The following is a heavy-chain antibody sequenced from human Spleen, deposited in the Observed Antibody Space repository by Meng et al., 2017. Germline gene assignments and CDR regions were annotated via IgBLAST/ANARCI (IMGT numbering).Heavy chain of an antibody. V-gene: IGHV1-69*05. CDR3: ARRLRSATKKYGMDV. CDR1: GGIFSNYV. CDR2: INAVFGTT. Sequence: SVKVSCKAPGGIFSNYVIGWVRQGPGQGLEWMGGINAVFGTTNYAQKFQGRVTITTDESTSTVYMELTRLTAEDTAVYYCARRLRSATKKYGMDVWGQGTTVTVSS. D-gene: IGHD2-8*01. J-gene: IGHJ6*02.